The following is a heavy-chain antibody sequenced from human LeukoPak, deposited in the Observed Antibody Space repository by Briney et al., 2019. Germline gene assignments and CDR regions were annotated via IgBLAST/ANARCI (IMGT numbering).Heavy chain of an antibody. J-gene: IGHJ4*02. CDR1: GGSISSFY. CDR3: ASPFLRWMVPVY. Sequence: SETLSLTCTVSGGSISSFYWSWIRQPPGKGLEWVGYIYYSGSTNYNPSLKSRVTISVDTSKNQFSLKLSSVTAADTAVYYCASPFLRWMVPVYWGQGTLVTVSS. V-gene: IGHV4-59*08. CDR2: IYYSGST. D-gene: IGHD2-2*03.